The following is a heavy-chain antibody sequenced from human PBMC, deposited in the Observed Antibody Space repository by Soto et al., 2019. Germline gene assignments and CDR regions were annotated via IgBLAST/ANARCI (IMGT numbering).Heavy chain of an antibody. J-gene: IGHJ1*01. Sequence: QVQLVQSGAEVKKPGSSVKLSCTASGGTLSSYSITWVRQAPGQGLEWMGGIIPIFGAAKYAPNFQGRLTVTADASTTTSDMDLSSLRFDDTAVYYCTTLGRTVTTLMPYVYAMWGQGALVSVSS. V-gene: IGHV1-69*01. CDR3: TTLGRTVTTLMPYVYAM. D-gene: IGHD4-17*01. CDR2: IIPIFGAA. CDR1: GGTLSSYS.